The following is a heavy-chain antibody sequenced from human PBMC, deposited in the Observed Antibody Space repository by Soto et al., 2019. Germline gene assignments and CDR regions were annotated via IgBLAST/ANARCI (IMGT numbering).Heavy chain of an antibody. D-gene: IGHD4-17*01. CDR1: GYSFTSYW. CDR3: ARQRYGDYVDYYYYGMDV. J-gene: IGHJ6*02. V-gene: IGHV5-51*01. Sequence: GESLKISCKGSGYSFTSYWIGWVRQMPGKGLEWMGIIHPGDSDTRYSPSFQGQVTMSADKSISTAYLQWSSLKASDTAMYYCARQRYGDYVDYYYYGMDVWGQGTTVTVSS. CDR2: IHPGDSDT.